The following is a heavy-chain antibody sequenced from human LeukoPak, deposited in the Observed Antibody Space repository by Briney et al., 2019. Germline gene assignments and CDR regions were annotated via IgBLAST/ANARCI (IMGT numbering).Heavy chain of an antibody. CDR1: GGSVSSGSYY. CDR3: ARGFDWLLSSYFDY. Sequence: SGTLSLTCTVSGGSVSSGSYYWSWIRQPPGKGLEWIGYISYSGSTNYNPSLKSRVTISVDTSKNQFSLKLSSVTAADTAVYYCARGFDWLLSSYFDYWGQGTLVPVSS. V-gene: IGHV4-61*01. D-gene: IGHD3-9*01. J-gene: IGHJ4*02. CDR2: ISYSGST.